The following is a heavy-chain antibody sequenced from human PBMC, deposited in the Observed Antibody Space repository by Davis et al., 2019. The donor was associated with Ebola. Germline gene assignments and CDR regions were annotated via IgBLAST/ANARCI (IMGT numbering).Heavy chain of an antibody. CDR2: RYHGTDA. V-gene: IGHV4-38-2*01. CDR3: VNDGGHGGDSDY. D-gene: IGHD4-23*01. CDR1: GYSIGSGYH. Sequence: PGGSLRLSCAVSGYSIGSGYHWGWIRQPPGRGLEWIGNRYHGTDASYNPALRSRVTISLDTSKNQFSLKLNSVTAADTAVYYCVNDGGHGGDSDYWGQGTLVTVSS. J-gene: IGHJ4*02.